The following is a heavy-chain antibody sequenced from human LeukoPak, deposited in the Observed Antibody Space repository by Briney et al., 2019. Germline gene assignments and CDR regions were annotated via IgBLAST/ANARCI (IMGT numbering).Heavy chain of an antibody. CDR2: ISAYNGKK. J-gene: IGHJ6*02. CDR1: GYTFTSYG. CDR3: ARDLYYDSSGYLSYYYYGMDV. D-gene: IGHD3-22*01. V-gene: IGHV1-18*01. Sequence: EASVKVSCKASGYTFTSYGISWVRQAPGQGLEWMGWISAYNGKKNYAQKFQGRVTMTTDTSTTTAYMELTSLRSDDTAVYYCARDLYYDSSGYLSYYYYGMDVWGQGTTVTVSS.